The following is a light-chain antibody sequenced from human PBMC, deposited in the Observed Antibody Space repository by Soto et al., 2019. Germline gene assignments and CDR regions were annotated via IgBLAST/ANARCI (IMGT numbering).Light chain of an antibody. CDR1: QDIGNF. J-gene: IGKJ2*01. CDR3: HQYDNVPQT. CDR2: DAS. Sequence: DIQMTQSPSSLSASVGNRVTITCQASQDIGNFLNWYQQKPGKAPKLLIYDASNLQTGVPSRFSGSGSGTHFTFTISSLQPEDSATYYCHQYDNVPQTFGQGTKLEIK. V-gene: IGKV1-33*01.